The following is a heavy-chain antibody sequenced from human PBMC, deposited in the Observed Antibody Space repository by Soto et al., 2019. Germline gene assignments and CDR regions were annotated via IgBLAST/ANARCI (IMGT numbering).Heavy chain of an antibody. V-gene: IGHV3-49*04. J-gene: IGHJ4*02. CDR1: GFTYGDST. CDR2: IEGIAYGGTT. CDR3: ARSGYSSGSGSYYFGRDFGS. Sequence: GRSLRLSCTASGFTYGDSTMNWVRHALGKGLEWVGFIEGIAYGGTTEYAASVIGRYSISRDDSKSVASLQMNSLKTEDTAVYYCARSGYSSGSGSYYFGRDFGSWGQGT. D-gene: IGHD3-10*01.